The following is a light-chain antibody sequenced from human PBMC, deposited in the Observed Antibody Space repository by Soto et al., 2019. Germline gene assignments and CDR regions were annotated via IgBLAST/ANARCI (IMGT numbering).Light chain of an antibody. J-gene: IGKJ1*01. CDR3: QEYNNYWT. Sequence: DVQMTQSPSSLSASVGDRVTISCRASQTISRWLAWYQQKPGKAPRLLIYTASTLESGVPSRFSASGSGTEFTLTISSLHPDDFATYYCQEYNNYWTFGQGTKVDI. CDR1: QTISRW. CDR2: TAS. V-gene: IGKV1-5*01.